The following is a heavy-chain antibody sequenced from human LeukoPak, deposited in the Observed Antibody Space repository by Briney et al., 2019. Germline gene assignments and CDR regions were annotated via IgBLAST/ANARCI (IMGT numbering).Heavy chain of an antibody. CDR1: GYTFTGYY. J-gene: IGHJ5*02. D-gene: IGHD3-10*01. CDR3: ARVEFLNYYGSGSYLGWFDP. V-gene: IGHV1-2*02. Sequence: ASVKVSCKASGYTFTGYYMYWVRQAPGQPLEWIGRINPNSGGTNYEQKFQGRVTMTRDPSISTAYMELSRLRSDDTAVYYCARVEFLNYYGSGSYLGWFDPRGQGTLVTVSS. CDR2: INPNSGGT.